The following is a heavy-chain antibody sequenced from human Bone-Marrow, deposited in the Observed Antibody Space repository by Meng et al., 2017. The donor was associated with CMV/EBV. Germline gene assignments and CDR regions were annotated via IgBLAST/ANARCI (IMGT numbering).Heavy chain of an antibody. V-gene: IGHV1-2*02. CDR2: INPNSGGT. J-gene: IGHJ4*02. Sequence: ASVKVSCKASGYTFTGYYMHWVRQAPGQGLEWMGWINPNSGGTNYAQKFQGRVTMTRDTSISTAYMELGRLRSDDTAVYYCARERIVGATFDYWGQGTLVTVSS. CDR3: ARERIVGATFDY. CDR1: GYTFTGYY. D-gene: IGHD1-26*01.